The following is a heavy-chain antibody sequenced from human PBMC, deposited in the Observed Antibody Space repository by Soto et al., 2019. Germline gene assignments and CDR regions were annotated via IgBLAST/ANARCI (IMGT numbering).Heavy chain of an antibody. CDR2: IYYSGST. D-gene: IGHD2-21*02. CDR1: GGSISSYY. Sequence: SETLSLTCTVSGGSISSYYWSWIRQPPGKGLEWIGYIYYSGSTNYNPSLKSRVTISVDTSKNQFSLKLNSMTAADTAVYYCARNHVTRTPHFDYWGQGTLVTVSS. V-gene: IGHV4-59*08. CDR3: ARNHVTRTPHFDY. J-gene: IGHJ4*02.